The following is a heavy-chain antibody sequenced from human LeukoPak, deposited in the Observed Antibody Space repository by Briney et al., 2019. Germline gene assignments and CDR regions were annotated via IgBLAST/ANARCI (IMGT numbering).Heavy chain of an antibody. V-gene: IGHV1-2*02. CDR2: INLKSGGT. CDR3: ARVGATQIDAFDI. Sequence: GASVKVSCKASAYTFAGYYMHWVRQAPGQGLEWMGWINLKSGGTNYAQKFQGRVTMTRDTSISTAYMELSRLRSDDTAVYYCARVGATQIDAFDIWGQGTMVTVSS. D-gene: IGHD1-26*01. CDR1: AYTFAGYY. J-gene: IGHJ3*02.